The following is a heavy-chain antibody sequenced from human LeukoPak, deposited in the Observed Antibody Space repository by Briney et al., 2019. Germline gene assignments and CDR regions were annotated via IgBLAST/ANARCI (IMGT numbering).Heavy chain of an antibody. Sequence: PGGSLRLSCAASGFTFSSYAMSWVRQAPGKGLEWVSVIGGSGGKTYYADSVKGRFTISRDNSKNTLDLQMNSLRAEDTAAYYCAKQSDDLLTGYYSYHQYYMDVWGKGTTVTVSS. J-gene: IGHJ6*03. D-gene: IGHD3-9*01. CDR3: AKQSDDLLTGYYSYHQYYMDV. CDR1: GFTFSSYA. CDR2: IGGSGGKT. V-gene: IGHV3-23*01.